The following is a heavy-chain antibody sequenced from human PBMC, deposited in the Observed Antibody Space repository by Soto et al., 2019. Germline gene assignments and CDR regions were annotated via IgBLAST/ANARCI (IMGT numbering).Heavy chain of an antibody. D-gene: IGHD1-1*01. CDR3: AKGRGQNWNFDY. CDR1: GFTFSSYA. Sequence: EVQLLESGGGSVQPGGSLRLSCAASGFTFSSYAMHWVRRPPGKGLEWVSSISGSGGTAYYADSVKGRFPISRDSLVNTLYLQMNSLRAEDTAVYYCAKGRGQNWNFDYWGQRTLVTVSP. J-gene: IGHJ4*02. CDR2: ISGSGGTA. V-gene: IGHV3-23*01.